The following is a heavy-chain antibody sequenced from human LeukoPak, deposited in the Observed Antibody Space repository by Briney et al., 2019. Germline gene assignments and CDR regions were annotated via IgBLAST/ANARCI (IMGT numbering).Heavy chain of an antibody. V-gene: IGHV4-34*01. Sequence: SETLSLTYAVYGGSFSGYYWSWIRQPPGKRLEWIGEINHSGSTNYNPSLKSRVTISVDTSKNQFSLKLSSVTAADTAVYYCARGGCSSTSCYSLSYYFDYWGQGTLVTVSS. J-gene: IGHJ4*02. D-gene: IGHD2-2*02. CDR3: ARGGCSSTSCYSLSYYFDY. CDR1: GGSFSGYY. CDR2: INHSGST.